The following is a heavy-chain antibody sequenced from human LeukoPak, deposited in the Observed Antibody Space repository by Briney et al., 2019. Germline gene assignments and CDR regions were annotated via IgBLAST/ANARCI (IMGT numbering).Heavy chain of an antibody. V-gene: IGHV3-74*01. Sequence: PGGSLRLSCAASGFTFSSYWMHRVRQALGKGLVWVSRTNEDASTTNYADSVKGRFTISRDNAKNTLYLQMNSLRAEDTAVYYCVRDLGGRSGYWGQGTLVTVSS. J-gene: IGHJ4*02. CDR3: VRDLGGRSGY. CDR2: TNEDASTT. D-gene: IGHD1-26*01. CDR1: GFTFSSYW.